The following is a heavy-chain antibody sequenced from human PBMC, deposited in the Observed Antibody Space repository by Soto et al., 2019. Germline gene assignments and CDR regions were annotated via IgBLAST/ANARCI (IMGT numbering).Heavy chain of an antibody. V-gene: IGHV3-30*18. D-gene: IGHD4-17*01. J-gene: IGHJ4*02. CDR3: AKEGRYGDYGNY. CDR2: ISNDGSDK. Sequence: PGGSLRLSCAASGFTFSSYGMHWVRQAPGKGLEWVAVISNDGSDKYYADSVKGRVTISRDNSKNTVHLQMNSLRAEDTAVYYCAKEGRYGDYGNYWGRGTLVTAPQ. CDR1: GFTFSSYG.